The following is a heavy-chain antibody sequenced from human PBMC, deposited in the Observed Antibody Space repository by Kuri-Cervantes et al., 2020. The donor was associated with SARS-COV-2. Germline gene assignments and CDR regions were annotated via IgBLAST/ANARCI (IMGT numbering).Heavy chain of an antibody. D-gene: IGHD3-10*01. CDR1: GGSFSDSF. CDR3: ARSAVRMVRGVIHY. Sequence: SQTLSLTCGVYGGSFSDSFWGWVRQSPGKGLEWIGEIDHSGRTDYNPTLKNRVTISRQTSKNQFSLKLSSVTAADTAVYYCARSAVRMVRGVIHYWGQGTLVTVSS. J-gene: IGHJ4*02. CDR2: IDHSGRT. V-gene: IGHV4-34*01.